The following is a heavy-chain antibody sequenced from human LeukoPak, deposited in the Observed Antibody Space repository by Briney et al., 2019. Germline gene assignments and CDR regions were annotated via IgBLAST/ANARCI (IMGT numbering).Heavy chain of an antibody. CDR1: GGSISSSSYY. D-gene: IGHD6-13*01. Sequence: PSETLSLTCTVSGGSISSSSYYWGWIRQPPGKGLEWIGSIYYSGSTYYNPSLKSRVTISVDTSKNQFSLKLSSVTAADTAVYYCARLRQQLPPFDPWGQGTLVTVSS. V-gene: IGHV4-39*01. CDR3: ARLRQQLPPFDP. J-gene: IGHJ5*02. CDR2: IYYSGST.